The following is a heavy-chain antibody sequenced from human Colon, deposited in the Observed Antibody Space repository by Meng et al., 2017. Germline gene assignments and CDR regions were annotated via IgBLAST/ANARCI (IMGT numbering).Heavy chain of an antibody. CDR1: GYSISTAYY. D-gene: IGHD3-22*01. CDR2: IDRSGTT. Sequence: QVPVPEWGPGLGTPSGTLSLTCSVSGYSISTAYYWGWIRQTPGKGLEWIASIDRSGTTYYNPSLESRVTISVDTSKNHFSLRLNSVTAADTAVYFCARTIYSSSVDYWGQGTLVTVSS. V-gene: IGHV4-38-2*01. J-gene: IGHJ4*02. CDR3: ARTIYSSSVDY.